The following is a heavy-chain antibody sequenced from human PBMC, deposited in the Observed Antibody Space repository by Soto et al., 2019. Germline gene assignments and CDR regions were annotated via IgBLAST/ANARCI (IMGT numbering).Heavy chain of an antibody. CDR3: ARSAPYYPLDY. CDR1: GFTFSHYA. D-gene: IGHD3-10*01. Sequence: PGGSLRLSCAASGFTFSHYAMHWVRQAPGKGLEWVAVTSFDEGNKYYADSVKGRFTISRDNSKNTLFLQMNSLRVEDTAVYYCARSAPYYPLDYWGQGTLVTSPQ. CDR2: TSFDEGNK. V-gene: IGHV3-30*04. J-gene: IGHJ4*02.